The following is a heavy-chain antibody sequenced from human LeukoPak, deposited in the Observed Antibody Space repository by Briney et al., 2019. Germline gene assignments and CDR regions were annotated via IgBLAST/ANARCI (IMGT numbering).Heavy chain of an antibody. V-gene: IGHV3-48*02. Sequence: GESLRLSCAASGFTFSDYSMNWVRQAPGKGLEWVSYIDGSGDTIYYADSVKGRFTISRDNAKNSLDLQVNSLRDEDTAVYYCSRRFDCWGQGTMVTVSS. CDR1: GFTFSDYS. J-gene: IGHJ4*02. CDR2: IDGSGDTI. CDR3: SRRFDC.